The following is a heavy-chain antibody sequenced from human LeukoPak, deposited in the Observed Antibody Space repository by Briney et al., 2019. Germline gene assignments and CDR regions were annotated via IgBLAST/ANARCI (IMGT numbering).Heavy chain of an antibody. V-gene: IGHV3-7*01. J-gene: IGHJ4*02. Sequence: GGSLRLSCVASGFIFRNYWMSWVRQAPGKGLEYLGNIKLDGSAKYYVDSVRGRFTISRDNAENSLYLQMNSLRAEDTAVYYCAKYGGDSGAAFDSWGQGTLVTVSS. CDR2: IKLDGSAK. CDR3: AKYGGDSGAAFDS. CDR1: GFIFRNYW. D-gene: IGHD2-21*02.